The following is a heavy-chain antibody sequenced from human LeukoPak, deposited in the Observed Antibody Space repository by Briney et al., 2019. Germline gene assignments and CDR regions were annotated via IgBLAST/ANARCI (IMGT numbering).Heavy chain of an antibody. CDR2: IYYSGST. V-gene: IGHV4-61*01. D-gene: IGHD6-13*01. Sequence: SETLSLTCTVSGGSISSSSYYWSWIRQPPGKGLEWIGYIYYSGSTNYNPFLKSRVTISVDTSKNQFSLKLSSVTAADTAVYYCARGQGRAAGYFDYWGQGTLVTVSS. CDR3: ARGQGRAAGYFDY. CDR1: GGSISSSSYY. J-gene: IGHJ4*02.